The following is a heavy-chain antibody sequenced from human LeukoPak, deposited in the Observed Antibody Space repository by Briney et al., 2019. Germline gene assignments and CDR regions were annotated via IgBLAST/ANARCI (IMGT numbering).Heavy chain of an antibody. V-gene: IGHV3-74*01. CDR2: INSDGSST. CDR3: ARSELPLDAFDI. Sequence: QSGGSLRLSCAASGFTFSSYWMHWVRQAPGKGLVWVSRINSDGSSTTYADSVKGRFTISRDNAKNTLYLQMNSLRAEDTAVYYCARSELPLDAFDIWGQGTMVTVSS. CDR1: GFTFSSYW. J-gene: IGHJ3*02. D-gene: IGHD2-15*01.